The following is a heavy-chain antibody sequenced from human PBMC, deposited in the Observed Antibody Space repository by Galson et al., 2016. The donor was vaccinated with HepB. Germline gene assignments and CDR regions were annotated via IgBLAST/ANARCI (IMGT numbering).Heavy chain of an antibody. CDR1: GYTFRNYG. D-gene: IGHD3-16*02. CDR3: TRVPNYDYVWVSYRYGYYHGMDV. V-gene: IGHV1-18*01. Sequence: SVKVSCKASGYTFRNYGITWVRQAPGQGPEWMGWISGYSGNTKYAQKFQGRVTMTTDTSTTTAYMELWSLRSADTAVYYCTRVPNYDYVWVSYRYGYYHGMDVWGQGTTVTVSS. CDR2: ISGYSGNT. J-gene: IGHJ6*02.